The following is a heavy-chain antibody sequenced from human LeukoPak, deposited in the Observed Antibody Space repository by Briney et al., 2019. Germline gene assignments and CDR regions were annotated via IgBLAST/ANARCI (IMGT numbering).Heavy chain of an antibody. V-gene: IGHV4-4*07. CDR2: IYTSGST. J-gene: IGHJ4*02. D-gene: IGHD2-2*01. CDR1: GGSISSYY. Sequence: PSETLSLTCTVSGGSISSYYWSWIRQPAGKGLEWIGRIYTSGSTNYNPSLKSRVTMSVDTSKNQFSLKLSSVTAADTAVYYCARGGDYCSSTSCYHGDYWGQGTLVTVSS. CDR3: ARGGDYCSSTSCYHGDY.